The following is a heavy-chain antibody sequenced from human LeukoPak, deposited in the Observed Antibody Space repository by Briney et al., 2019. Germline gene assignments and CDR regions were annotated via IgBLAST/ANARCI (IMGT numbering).Heavy chain of an antibody. CDR1: GFTFINAW. CDR3: TTDGVGVEGATYDN. D-gene: IGHD1-26*01. Sequence: GGSLILSCAASGFTFINAWMAWVRQAPGKGLEWVGRIKAKAHGGTIEYAAPVKGRFTISSDDSKNTLYLQMTSLKTEDTAVYYCTTDGVGVEGATYDNWGQGTLVSVSS. J-gene: IGHJ4*02. V-gene: IGHV3-15*01. CDR2: IKAKAHGGTI.